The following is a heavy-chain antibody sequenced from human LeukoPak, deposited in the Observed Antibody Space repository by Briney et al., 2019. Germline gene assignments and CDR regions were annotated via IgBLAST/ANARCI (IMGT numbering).Heavy chain of an antibody. V-gene: IGHV3-23*01. Sequence: PGGSLRLFCAASGFTFSSYAMSWVRQAPGKGLEWVSAISGSGGSTYYADSVKGRFTISRDNSKNTLYLQMNSLRAEDTAVYYCANAIFGVVAFDYWGQGTLVTVSS. CDR1: GFTFSSYA. J-gene: IGHJ4*02. CDR3: ANAIFGVVAFDY. D-gene: IGHD3-3*01. CDR2: ISGSGGST.